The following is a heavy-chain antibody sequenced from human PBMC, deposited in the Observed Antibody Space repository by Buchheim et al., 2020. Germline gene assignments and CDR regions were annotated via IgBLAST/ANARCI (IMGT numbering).Heavy chain of an antibody. V-gene: IGHV3-30*14. CDR1: GFTFSSYA. D-gene: IGHD2-2*01. J-gene: IGHJ4*02. Sequence: QVQLVEPGGGVVQPGRSLRLSCAASGFTFSSYAMHWVRQAPGKGLEWVAVISYDGSNKYYADSVKGRFTISRDNSKNTLYLQMNSLRAEDTAVYYCAREAKTIVVVPAASNYFDYWGQGTL. CDR2: ISYDGSNK. CDR3: AREAKTIVVVPAASNYFDY.